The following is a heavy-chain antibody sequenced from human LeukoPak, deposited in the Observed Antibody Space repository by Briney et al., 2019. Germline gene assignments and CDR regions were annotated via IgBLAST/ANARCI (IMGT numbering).Heavy chain of an antibody. CDR3: ARTREIVYAPDY. CDR1: GYSISSGYY. CDR2: IYHSGST. V-gene: IGHV4-38-2*02. Sequence: SETLSLTCTVSGYSISSGYYWGWIRQPPGKGLEWIGSIYHSGSTYYNPSLKSRVTISVDTSKNRFSLKLSSVTAADTAVYYCARTREIVYAPDYWGQGTLVTVSS. J-gene: IGHJ4*02. D-gene: IGHD2-8*01.